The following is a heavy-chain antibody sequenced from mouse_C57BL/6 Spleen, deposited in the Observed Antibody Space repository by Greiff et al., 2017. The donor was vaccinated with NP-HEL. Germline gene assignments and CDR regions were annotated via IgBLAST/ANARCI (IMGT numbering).Heavy chain of an antibody. D-gene: IGHD2-1*01. V-gene: IGHV1-55*01. J-gene: IGHJ2*01. CDR3: ARPDYYGYYGY. CDR1: GYTFTSYW. CDR2: IYPGSGST. Sequence: QVHVKQSGAELVKPGASVKMSCKASGYTFTSYWITWVKQRPGQGLEWIGDIYPGSGSTNYHEKFKSKATLTVDTSSSTAYMQISSLTSEDSAVYYCARPDYYGYYGYWGQGTTLTVSS.